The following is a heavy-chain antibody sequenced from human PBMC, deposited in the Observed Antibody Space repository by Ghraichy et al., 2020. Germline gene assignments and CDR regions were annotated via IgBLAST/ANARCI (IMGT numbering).Heavy chain of an antibody. CDR1: GYTFTTYG. CDR3: ARDRPQGGFAGTTEMFYYYGMDV. J-gene: IGHJ6*02. V-gene: IGHV1-18*01. D-gene: IGHD1-7*01. Sequence: ASVKVSCKASGYTFTTYGISWVRQAPGQGLEWMGWISAYNGHTNYAQKFQDRVTMTTDTSTTTAYLDLRSLRSDDTAVYFCARDRPQGGFAGTTEMFYYYGMDVWGQGTTVTVSS. CDR2: ISAYNGHT.